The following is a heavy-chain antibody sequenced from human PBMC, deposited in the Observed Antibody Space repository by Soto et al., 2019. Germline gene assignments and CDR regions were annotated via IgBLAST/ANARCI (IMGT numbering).Heavy chain of an antibody. CDR2: IKGDGITT. Sequence: EVQLVDSGGGLVQPGGSLRLSCAASGFTFSSYWIHWVRQAPGEGLVWVSRIKGDGITTNYADSVKGRFTISRDYAKNTVFLQTNSLRADDTAVYYCARGAFGAYYLDYWGQGTLATVSS. CDR3: ARGAFGAYYLDY. V-gene: IGHV3-74*01. CDR1: GFTFSSYW. J-gene: IGHJ4*02. D-gene: IGHD3-3*01.